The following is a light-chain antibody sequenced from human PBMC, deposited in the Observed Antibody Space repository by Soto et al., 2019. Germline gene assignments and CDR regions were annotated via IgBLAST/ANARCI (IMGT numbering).Light chain of an antibody. Sequence: QSALTQPASVSGSPGQSISISCTGTTSDVGRYNYVSWYQQHPGKAPKLMIYDVSYRPSWVSNRFSGSKSGITASLTISGLQAEDDADYYCNSFTTSSTYVFGTGTQLTVL. CDR1: TSDVGRYNY. V-gene: IGLV2-14*03. CDR3: NSFTTSSTYV. J-gene: IGLJ1*01. CDR2: DVS.